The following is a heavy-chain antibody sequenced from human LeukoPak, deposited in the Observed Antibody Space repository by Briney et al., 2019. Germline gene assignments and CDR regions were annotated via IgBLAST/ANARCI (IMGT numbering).Heavy chain of an antibody. CDR2: IGIDSGNT. CDR3: ARDHNYAFDN. D-gene: IGHD1-1*01. Sequence: TGGSLRLSCTASGFPFIEYSMNWVRQAPGKGLEWISYIGIDSGNTKYADSVRGRFTISTDKAKNSLYLQMNSLRVEDTAVYYCARDHNYAFDNWGQGTLVSVAP. V-gene: IGHV3-48*01. CDR1: GFPFIEYS. J-gene: IGHJ4*02.